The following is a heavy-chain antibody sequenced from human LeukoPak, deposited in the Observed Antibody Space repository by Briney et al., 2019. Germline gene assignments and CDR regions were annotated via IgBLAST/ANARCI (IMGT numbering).Heavy chain of an antibody. D-gene: IGHD6-19*01. CDR2: ISSTRSLI. V-gene: IGHV3-21*01. CDR3: ARYNSGWNDY. J-gene: IGHJ4*02. Sequence: GGSLRLSCAASGFTFSSFNMNWVRQAPGKGLEWVSSISSTRSLIWYADPLKGRFTISRDNTKNLLYLQMDSLRAEDTAVYYCARYNSGWNDYWGQGTLVTVSS. CDR1: GFTFSSFN.